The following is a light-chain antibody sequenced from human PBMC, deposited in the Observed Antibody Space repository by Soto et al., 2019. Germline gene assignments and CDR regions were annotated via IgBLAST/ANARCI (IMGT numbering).Light chain of an antibody. CDR1: GSDVGDSSH. V-gene: IGLV2-11*01. CDR2: EVN. J-gene: IGLJ3*02. CDR3: CLSPGSLTWL. Sequence: QSALTQPRSVSGSPVQSVTISCTATGSDVGDSSHVSWYQLHPGKAPKLMIYEVNNRPSGVPDRFSGSKSGSTASLTISGLQAEDEAEYYCCLSPGSLTWLFGGGTQLPVL.